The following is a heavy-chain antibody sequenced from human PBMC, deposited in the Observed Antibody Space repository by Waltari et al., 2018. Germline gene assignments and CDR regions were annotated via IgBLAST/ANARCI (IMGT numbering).Heavy chain of an antibody. CDR3: ARDGGLLSGSLAPYYFDY. J-gene: IGHJ4*02. V-gene: IGHV1-69*12. CDR2: IIPIFGTA. CDR1: GGTFSSYA. D-gene: IGHD1-26*01. Sequence: QVQLVQSGAEVKKPGSSVKVSCKASGGTFSSYAISWVRQAPGQGLEWMGGIIPIFGTANYAQKFQGRVTITADESTSTAYMELSSLRSEDTAVYYCARDGGLLSGSLAPYYFDYWGQGTLVTVSS.